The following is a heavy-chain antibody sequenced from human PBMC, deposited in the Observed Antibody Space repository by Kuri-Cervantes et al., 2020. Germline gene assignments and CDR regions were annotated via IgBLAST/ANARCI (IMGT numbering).Heavy chain of an antibody. D-gene: IGHD3-10*01. CDR2: ISGSGGST. Sequence: GESLKISCAASGFTFSSYAMGWVRQAPGKGLEWVPVISGSGGSTYYADSVKGRFTISRDNSKNTLYLQMNSLRAEDTAVYYYAKDLGCYYGSGMLFKYYFDYWGQGTLVTVSS. V-gene: IGHV3-23*01. J-gene: IGHJ4*02. CDR3: AKDLGCYYGSGMLFKYYFDY. CDR1: GFTFSSYA.